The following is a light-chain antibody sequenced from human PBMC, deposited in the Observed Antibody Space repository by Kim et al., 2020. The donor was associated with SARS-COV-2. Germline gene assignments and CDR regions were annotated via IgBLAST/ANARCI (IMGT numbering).Light chain of an antibody. CDR2: GAS. J-gene: IGKJ4*01. CDR3: QQYGSSLLT. Sequence: PGESATLYCRASQSISSAFLAWYQQRPGQAPRLLISGASIRATGIPDRFSGSGSGTDFTLTISRLEPEDFGVYYCQQYGSSLLTFGGGTKLEI. CDR1: QSISSAF. V-gene: IGKV3-20*01.